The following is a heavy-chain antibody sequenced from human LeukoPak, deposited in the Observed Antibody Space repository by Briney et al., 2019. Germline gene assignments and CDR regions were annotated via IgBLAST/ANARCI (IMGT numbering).Heavy chain of an antibody. CDR2: IKQDGSEK. Sequence: GASPTLSCAPSGLTLSISWMSWARHAPGKGREWVANIKQDGSEKSYVDCVKGRFTISSDNAKNSLYLQMNSLRAEDTAVYYCARDSPISYGGFDYWGQGALVTVSS. CDR1: GLTLSISW. CDR3: ARDSPISYGGFDY. D-gene: IGHD5-18*01. V-gene: IGHV3-7*01. J-gene: IGHJ4*02.